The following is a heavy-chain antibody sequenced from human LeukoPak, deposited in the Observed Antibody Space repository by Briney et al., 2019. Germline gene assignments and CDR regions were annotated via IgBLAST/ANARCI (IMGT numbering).Heavy chain of an antibody. CDR2: IYSGANT. CDR3: ARVESTGWWHYFDY. J-gene: IGHJ4*02. V-gene: IGHV3-53*01. D-gene: IGHD6-19*01. Sequence: GGALRLSCAASGFTVSGNYMSWVRQAPGKGVEGVSGIYSGANTYYAVSVKGRFTISPDASKNTLYVQMNSLRAEDTAVYYCARVESTGWWHYFDYWGQGTLVTVSS. CDR1: GFTVSGNY.